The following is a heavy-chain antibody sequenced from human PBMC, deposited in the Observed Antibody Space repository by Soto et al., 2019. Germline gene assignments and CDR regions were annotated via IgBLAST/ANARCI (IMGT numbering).Heavy chain of an antibody. CDR3: ARGIKYGAYSRWFAP. J-gene: IGHJ5*02. CDR2: MNPDSGKT. CDR1: GYTFSSYE. V-gene: IGHV1-8*01. D-gene: IGHD4-17*01. Sequence: QVQLLQSGAEVKKPGASVKVSCKASGYTFSSYEINWVRQATGQGLEYLGWMNPDSGKTAYVQKFQGRVTMTWDTSTTAAYMELSSLRSYDTAVYFCARGIKYGAYSRWFAPWGQGTLVTVSS.